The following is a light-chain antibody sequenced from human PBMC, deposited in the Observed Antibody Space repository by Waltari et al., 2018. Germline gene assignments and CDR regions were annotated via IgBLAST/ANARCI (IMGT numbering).Light chain of an antibody. CDR1: QSISTF. J-gene: IGKJ3*01. CDR2: GAS. V-gene: IGKV1-39*01. Sequence: DIQMTQSPSSLSASVGDRVTITCRASQSISTFLNWYQQKPGKAPRLLIYGASSLQSGVTSRFSGTGSGTDFTLTVSSLQPEDFATYYCQQSYSTPFTFGPGTKVDIK. CDR3: QQSYSTPFT.